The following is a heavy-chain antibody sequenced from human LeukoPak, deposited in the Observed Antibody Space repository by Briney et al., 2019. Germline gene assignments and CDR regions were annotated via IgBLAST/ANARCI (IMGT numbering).Heavy chain of an antibody. CDR1: GYTFTSYD. J-gene: IGHJ5*02. D-gene: IGHD3-16*01. Sequence: ASVKVSCKASGYTFTSYDINWVRQATGQGLEWMGWMNPNSDNTGYAQKFQGRVTMTRNTSISTAYMELSSLRSEDTAVYYCARGPSYVVTFGGVINWFDPWGQGTLVTVSS. CDR2: MNPNSDNT. V-gene: IGHV1-8*01. CDR3: ARGPSYVVTFGGVINWFDP.